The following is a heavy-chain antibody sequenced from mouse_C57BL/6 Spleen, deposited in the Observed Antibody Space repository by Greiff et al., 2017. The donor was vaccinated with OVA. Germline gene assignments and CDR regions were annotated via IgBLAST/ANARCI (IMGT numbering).Heavy chain of an antibody. V-gene: IGHV14-4*01. CDR1: GFNINDDY. Sequence: EVQLLQSGAEFVRPGASVKLSCTASGFNINDDYMHWVKQRPEQGLEWIGWIDTENGDTEYASKFQGKATITADKSANTVYLQLSSLTAEDTAVYYCTTEEAYGNFGYWGQGTTLTVSS. D-gene: IGHD1-1*02. J-gene: IGHJ2*01. CDR3: TTEEAYGNFGY. CDR2: IDTENGDT.